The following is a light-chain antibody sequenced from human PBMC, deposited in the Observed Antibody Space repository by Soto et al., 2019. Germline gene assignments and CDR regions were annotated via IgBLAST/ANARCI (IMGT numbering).Light chain of an antibody. CDR1: QSLVHSDGNTY. CDR2: KTS. Sequence: IVLSQTPLPSRVTLGQPASISCRSSQSLVHSDGNTYLNWLHQRPGQPPRLLLYKTSNRFFGVPDRFSGSGAGTHFTLTINRLEPEDVGVYYCLQATQPTWTFGQGTKVDIK. J-gene: IGKJ1*01. V-gene: IGKV2-24*01. CDR3: LQATQPTWT.